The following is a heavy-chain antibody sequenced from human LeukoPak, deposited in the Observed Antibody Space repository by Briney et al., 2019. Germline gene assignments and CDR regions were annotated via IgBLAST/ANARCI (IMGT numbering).Heavy chain of an antibody. CDR2: ISYDGSNK. J-gene: IGHJ3*02. Sequence: GGSLGLSCAASGFTFNNYAMHWVRQAPGKGLEWVAVISYDGSNKYYADSVKGRFTISRDNSKNTLYLQMNSLRAEDTAVYYCAKEKILDWYAFDIWGQGTMVTVSS. CDR1: GFTFNNYA. D-gene: IGHD3/OR15-3a*01. CDR3: AKEKILDWYAFDI. V-gene: IGHV3-30*04.